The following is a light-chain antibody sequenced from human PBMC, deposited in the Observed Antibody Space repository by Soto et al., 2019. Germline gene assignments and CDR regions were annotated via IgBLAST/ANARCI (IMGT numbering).Light chain of an antibody. Sequence: QSVLTQPASVSGSPGQSITISCTGTSSDVGAYNYVSWYQQQPGKAPRLMIYDVTNRPSGVSNPFSGSKSGNTASLTISGLQPEDEADYYCSSYTTSNTRQIVFGTGTKVTVL. V-gene: IGLV2-14*03. CDR3: SSYTTSNTRQIV. J-gene: IGLJ1*01. CDR1: SSDVGAYNY. CDR2: DVT.